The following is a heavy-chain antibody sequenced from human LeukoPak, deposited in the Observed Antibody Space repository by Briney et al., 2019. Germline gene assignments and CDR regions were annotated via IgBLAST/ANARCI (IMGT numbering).Heavy chain of an antibody. CDR1: GFTFSSYA. CDR3: AKGSSNWRDYYYFDY. V-gene: IGHV3-23*01. Sequence: PGGSLRLSCAASGFTFSSYAMSWVRQAPGKGLEWVSTISGSGVSTYYADSVKGRFTISRDNSKNTLYLQMNSLRAEDTAVYYCAKGSSNWRDYYYFDYWGQGTLVTVSS. CDR2: ISGSGVST. J-gene: IGHJ4*02. D-gene: IGHD6-13*01.